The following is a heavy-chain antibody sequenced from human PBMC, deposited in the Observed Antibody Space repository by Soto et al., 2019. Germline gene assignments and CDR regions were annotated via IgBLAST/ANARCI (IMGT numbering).Heavy chain of an antibody. Sequence: SETLSLTCTVSGGSISSYYWSWIRQPPGKGLEWIGYIYYSGSTNYNPSLKSRVTISVDTSKNQFSLKLSSVTAADTAVYYCARSYYDSSGYPHFDYWGQGTLVTVSS. J-gene: IGHJ4*02. CDR3: ARSYYDSSGYPHFDY. D-gene: IGHD3-22*01. V-gene: IGHV4-59*01. CDR1: GGSISSYY. CDR2: IYYSGST.